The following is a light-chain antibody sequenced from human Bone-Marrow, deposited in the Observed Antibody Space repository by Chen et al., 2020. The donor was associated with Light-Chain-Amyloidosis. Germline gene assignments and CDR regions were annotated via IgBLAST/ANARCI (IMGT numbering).Light chain of an antibody. V-gene: IGKV3-20*01. CDR2: GAS. Sequence: EIVLTQSPGTLSLSPGERATLSCRASQSVSSSYLAWYQQKPGQAPRLLIYGASSRATGIPDRFSGSGSGTDFTLTISGLEPEDFAVYYCQQYGSSRALTFGGGTKVEIK. CDR3: QQYGSSRALT. CDR1: QSVSSSY. J-gene: IGKJ4*01.